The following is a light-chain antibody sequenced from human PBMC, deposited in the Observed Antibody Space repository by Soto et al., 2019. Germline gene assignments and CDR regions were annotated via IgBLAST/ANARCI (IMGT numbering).Light chain of an antibody. Sequence: DIQMTQSPSSLSASVGDRVTITCRASQSISSYLNWYQQKPGKAPKLLIYAASSLQSGVPSRFSGSGSGTDFTLTISSLQPEDFANYYCQQSYSTLSWTFGQGTKVDIK. J-gene: IGKJ1*01. CDR1: QSISSY. CDR3: QQSYSTLSWT. V-gene: IGKV1-39*01. CDR2: AAS.